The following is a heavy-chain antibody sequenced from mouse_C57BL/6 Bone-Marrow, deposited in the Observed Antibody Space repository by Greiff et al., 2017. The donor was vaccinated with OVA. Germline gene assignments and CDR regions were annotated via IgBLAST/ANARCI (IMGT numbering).Heavy chain of an antibody. CDR3: TRHYGHSGFDD. D-gene: IGHD1-1*02. CDR2: IDPETGGT. CDR1: GYTFTDYE. J-gene: IGHJ2*01. Sequence: VQLQQSGAELVRPGASVTLSCKASGYTFTDYEMHWVKQTPVHGLEWIGAIDPETGGTAYNQKFKGKAILTADKSSSTAYMELRSLTSEDSAVYYGTRHYGHSGFDDWGQGTTLTVSS. V-gene: IGHV1-15*01.